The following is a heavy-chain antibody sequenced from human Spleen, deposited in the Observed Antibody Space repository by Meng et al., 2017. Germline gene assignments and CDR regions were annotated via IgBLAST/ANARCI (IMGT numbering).Heavy chain of an antibody. J-gene: IGHJ4*02. Sequence: QVRLKQWGAGLLEPSETLSLTCVVSGGSFSDYYWSWIRQPPGKGLEWIGEINHGGSTNYNPSLESRATISVDTSQNNLSLKLSSVTAADSAVYYCARGPTTMAHDFDYWGQGTLVTVSS. CDR2: INHGGST. CDR3: ARGPTTMAHDFDY. V-gene: IGHV4-34*01. CDR1: GGSFSDYY. D-gene: IGHD4-11*01.